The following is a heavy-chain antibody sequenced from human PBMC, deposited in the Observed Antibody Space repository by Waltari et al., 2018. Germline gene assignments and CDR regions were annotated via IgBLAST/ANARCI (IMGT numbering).Heavy chain of an antibody. Sequence: QITLKESGPTLVKPTQTLVLTCTFSGFSLTTNGVGVGWIRQPPGKAPEWLALIYWNDDERYNPSLRSRLTITKDTSKNQVVLTMTNMDPVEIATYFCAHEFGAFDFWGQGTMVTVSS. D-gene: IGHD3-16*01. CDR1: GFSLTTNGVG. CDR2: IYWNDDE. V-gene: IGHV2-5*01. CDR3: AHEFGAFDF. J-gene: IGHJ3*01.